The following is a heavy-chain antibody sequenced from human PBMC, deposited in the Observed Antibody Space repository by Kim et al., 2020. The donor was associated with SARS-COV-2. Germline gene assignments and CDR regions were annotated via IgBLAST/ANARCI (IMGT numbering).Heavy chain of an antibody. CDR3: ASRNDTGAGLFDY. J-gene: IGHJ4*02. CDR1: GGTFTNYG. D-gene: IGHD2-8*02. CDR2: IIVILGRT. V-gene: IGHV1-69*04. Sequence: SVKVSCKASGGTFTNYGFYWVRQAPGQGLEWMGRIIVILGRTNYAQKFQGRVTMTADKSTSTAYMELNSLRSEDTAVYYCASRNDTGAGLFDYWGQGTLVTVSS.